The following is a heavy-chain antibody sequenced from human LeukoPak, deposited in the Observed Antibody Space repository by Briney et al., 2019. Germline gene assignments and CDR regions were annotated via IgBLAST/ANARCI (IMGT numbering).Heavy chain of an antibody. Sequence: GGSLRLSCAASGFTFTTYGMSWVRQAPGKGLEWVSVIYSGGSTYYADSVRGRFTISRDNSKNTLYLQMNSLRAEDPAVYYCARAAKNYYDSSGYYYYYYMDVWGKGTTVTVSS. CDR3: ARAAKNYYDSSGYYYYYYMDV. V-gene: IGHV3-53*01. D-gene: IGHD3-22*01. J-gene: IGHJ6*03. CDR1: GFTFTTYG. CDR2: IYSGGST.